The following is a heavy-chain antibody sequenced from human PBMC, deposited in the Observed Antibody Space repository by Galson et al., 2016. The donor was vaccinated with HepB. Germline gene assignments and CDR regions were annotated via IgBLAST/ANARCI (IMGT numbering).Heavy chain of an antibody. J-gene: IGHJ4*02. CDR2: INHTGNT. V-gene: IGHV4-34*01. CDR3: ARFPTTFFDY. CDR1: GGLFTGHY. D-gene: IGHD4-11*01. Sequence: TLSLTCAVSGGLFTGHYWSWIRQPPGKALEWIGEINHTGNTNYNPSLKSRVSISIDTSKNQFSLRLTSVTAADTALYFCARFPTTFFDYWGQGTLVIVSS.